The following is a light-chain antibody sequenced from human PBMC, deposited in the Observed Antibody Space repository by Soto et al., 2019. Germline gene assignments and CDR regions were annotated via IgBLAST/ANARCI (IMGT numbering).Light chain of an antibody. V-gene: IGKV2-28*01. CDR3: MQALQTPWT. Sequence: DIVMTQSPLSLPVTPGEPASISCRSSQSLLHSNGYNYLDWYLQKPGQSPQLLIYLGSSRASGVPDRLSGSGSGTDFTLKISRVEAEDVGVYYCMQALQTPWTFGQGTKVDIK. CDR1: QSLLHSNGYNY. CDR2: LGS. J-gene: IGKJ1*01.